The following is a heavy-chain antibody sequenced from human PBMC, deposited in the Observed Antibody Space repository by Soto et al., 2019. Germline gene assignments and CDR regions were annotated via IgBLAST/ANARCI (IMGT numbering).Heavy chain of an antibody. J-gene: IGHJ4*02. CDR2: INSDGSST. D-gene: IGHD3-9*01. Sequence: GGSLRLSCAASGFTFSSYWMHWVRQAPGKGLVWVSRINSDGSSTSYADSVKGRFTISRDNAKNTLYLQMNSLRAEDTAVYYCARPYDILTGFRYFDYWGQGTLVTVS. CDR1: GFTFSSYW. V-gene: IGHV3-74*01. CDR3: ARPYDILTGFRYFDY.